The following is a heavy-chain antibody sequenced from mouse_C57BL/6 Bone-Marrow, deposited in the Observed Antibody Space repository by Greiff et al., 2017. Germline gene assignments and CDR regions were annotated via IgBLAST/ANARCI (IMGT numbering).Heavy chain of an antibody. D-gene: IGHD2-2*01. CDR3: TGGYPVDY. CDR2: IDPETGGT. CDR1: GYTFTDYE. V-gene: IGHV1-15*01. J-gene: IGHJ2*01. Sequence: QVPLQQSGAELVRPGASVTLSCKASGYTFTDYELHWVKQTPVHGLEWIGAIDPETGGTAYNQKFKGKAILTADKSSRTAYMELRSLTSADSAVSYCTGGYPVDYWGQGTTLTVSS.